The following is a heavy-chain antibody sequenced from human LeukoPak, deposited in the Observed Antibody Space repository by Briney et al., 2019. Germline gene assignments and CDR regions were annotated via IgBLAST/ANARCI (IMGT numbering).Heavy chain of an antibody. J-gene: IGHJ4*02. CDR2: INHSGST. V-gene: IGHV4-34*01. D-gene: IGHD4-17*01. CDR1: GGSFGGYY. CDR3: ARSTTVTTAYYFDY. Sequence: SETLSLTCAVYGGSFGGYYWSWIRQPPGKGLEWIGEINHSGSTNYNPSLKSRVSISVDTSKNQFSLKLSSVTAADTAVYYCARSTTVTTAYYFDYWGQGTLVTVSS.